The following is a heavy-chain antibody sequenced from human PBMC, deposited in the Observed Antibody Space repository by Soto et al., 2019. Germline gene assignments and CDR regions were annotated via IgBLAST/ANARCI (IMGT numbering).Heavy chain of an antibody. CDR1: GFTFSSYA. CDR2: ISYDGRNK. D-gene: IGHD2-2*01. Sequence: QVQLVESGGGVVQPGRSLRLSCAASGFTFSSYAMHWVRQAPGKGLEWVAVISYDGRNKYYADSVKGRFTISRDNSKNTLYLQMNSLRAEDTAVYYCARGGLSDHWYFDLWGRGTLVTVSS. J-gene: IGHJ2*01. V-gene: IGHV3-30*04. CDR3: ARGGLSDHWYFDL.